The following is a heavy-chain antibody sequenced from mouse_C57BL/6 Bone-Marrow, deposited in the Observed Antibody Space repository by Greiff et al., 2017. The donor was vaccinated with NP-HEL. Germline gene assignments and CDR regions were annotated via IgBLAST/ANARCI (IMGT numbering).Heavy chain of an antibody. CDR3: ARVDGYYNPWYFDV. V-gene: IGHV5-16*01. D-gene: IGHD2-3*01. Sequence: EVQRVESEGGLVQPGSSMKLSCTASGFTFSDYYMAWVRQVPEKGLEWVANINYDGSSTYYLDSLKSRFIISRDNAKNILYLQMSSLKSEDTATYYCARVDGYYNPWYFDVWGTGTTVTVSS. J-gene: IGHJ1*03. CDR1: GFTFSDYY. CDR2: INYDGSST.